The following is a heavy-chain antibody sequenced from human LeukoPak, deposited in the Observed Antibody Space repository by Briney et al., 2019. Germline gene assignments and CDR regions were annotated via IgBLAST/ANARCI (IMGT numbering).Heavy chain of an antibody. CDR2: ISAYNGST. V-gene: IGHV1-18*01. CDR3: ARGSPGITMINANWFDP. Sequence: GASVKVSCKASGYTFTSYGISWVRQAPGQGLEWMGWISAYNGSTNYAQKLQGRVTMTTDTSTSTAYMELRSLRSDDTAVYYCARGSPGITMINANWFDPWGQGTLVTVSS. D-gene: IGHD3-22*01. J-gene: IGHJ5*02. CDR1: GYTFTSYG.